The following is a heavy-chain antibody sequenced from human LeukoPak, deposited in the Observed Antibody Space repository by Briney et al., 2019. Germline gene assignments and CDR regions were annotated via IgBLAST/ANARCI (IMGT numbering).Heavy chain of an antibody. CDR2: ISAYNGNT. V-gene: IGHV1-18*01. J-gene: IGHJ5*02. Sequence: ASVKVSCKASGGTFSSYAISWVRQAPGQGLEWMGWISAYNGNTNYAQKLQGRVTMTTDTSTSTAYMELRSLRSDDTAVYYCARRGVNWNDARYWFDPWGQGTLVTVSS. D-gene: IGHD1-20*01. CDR1: GGTFSSYA. CDR3: ARRGVNWNDARYWFDP.